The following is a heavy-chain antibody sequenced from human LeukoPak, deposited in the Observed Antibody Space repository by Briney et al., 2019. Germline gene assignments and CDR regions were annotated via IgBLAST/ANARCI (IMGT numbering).Heavy chain of an antibody. CDR3: ARVLRPTASQYYFDY. Sequence: SETLSLTCTVSGGSINTYYWSWIRQPPGTGREGIGYIYYSWTTSYNPPLKTRVTLSIDTPKNQFSLKLSSVTAADTAVYYCARVLRPTASQYYFDYWGQGTLVTVSS. CDR1: GGSINTYY. V-gene: IGHV4-59*01. CDR2: IYYSWTT. J-gene: IGHJ4*02. D-gene: IGHD4-17*01.